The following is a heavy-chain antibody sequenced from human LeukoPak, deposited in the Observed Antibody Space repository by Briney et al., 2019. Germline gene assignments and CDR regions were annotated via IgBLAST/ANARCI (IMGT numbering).Heavy chain of an antibody. J-gene: IGHJ4*02. V-gene: IGHV4-34*01. Sequence: SETLSLTCAVYGGSFSGYYWSWIRQPPGKGLEWIGEINHSGSTNYNPSLKSRVTISVDTSKNQFSLKLSSVTAADTAVYYCARHPHYYGSGSYYTHWGQGTLVTVSS. D-gene: IGHD3-10*01. CDR3: ARHPHYYGSGSYYTH. CDR2: INHSGST. CDR1: GGSFSGYY.